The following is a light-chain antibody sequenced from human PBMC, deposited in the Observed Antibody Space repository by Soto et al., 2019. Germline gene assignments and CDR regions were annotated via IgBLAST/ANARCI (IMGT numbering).Light chain of an antibody. CDR2: DAS. V-gene: IGKV3-20*01. Sequence: EIVLTQSPGTLSLSPGERATLSCRASQSVSSNYLAWYQQKPGQAPRLLIYDASSRATGIPVRFSGSGSGTDFTLTISRLEPEDFAVYYCQQYGNSPPWTFGQGTKVDIK. CDR3: QQYGNSPPWT. J-gene: IGKJ1*01. CDR1: QSVSSNY.